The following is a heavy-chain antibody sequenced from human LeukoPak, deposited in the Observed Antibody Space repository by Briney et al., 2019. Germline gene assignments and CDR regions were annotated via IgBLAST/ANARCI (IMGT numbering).Heavy chain of an antibody. Sequence: SETLSLTCTVSGGSISNYYWSWIRQPPGRGLEWIGYIYYSGSTNYHPSLKSRVTISVDTSKNQFSLKLSSVTAADTAAYYCVRGGRPTVTRLDYWGQGTLVTVSS. CDR2: IYYSGST. D-gene: IGHD4-17*01. CDR3: VRGGRPTVTRLDY. J-gene: IGHJ4*02. CDR1: GGSISNYY. V-gene: IGHV4-59*01.